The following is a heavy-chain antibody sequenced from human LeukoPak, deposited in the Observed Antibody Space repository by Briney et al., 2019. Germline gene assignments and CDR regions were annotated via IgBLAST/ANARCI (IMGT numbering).Heavy chain of an antibody. CDR1: GFTFSSYA. J-gene: IGHJ4*02. D-gene: IGHD5-12*01. V-gene: IGHV3-64*01. CDR2: INNNGGRT. CDR3: ARDGLLGGYALYFDC. Sequence: GSLRLSCAASGFTFSSYAMHWVRQAPGKGLEYVSGINNNGGRTYYGNSVKGRFTISRDNSKNTLYLQMGGLRAEDMAVYYCARDGLLGGYALYFDCWGQGILVTVSS.